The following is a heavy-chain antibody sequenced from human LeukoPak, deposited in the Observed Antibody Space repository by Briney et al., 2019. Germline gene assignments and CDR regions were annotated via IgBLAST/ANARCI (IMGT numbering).Heavy chain of an antibody. CDR1: GYTFTEYY. CDR3: ARGQSLSDY. Sequence: GASVKVSCKASGYTFTEYYMHWVRQAPGQGLEWMGWINPNSGGANYAEKFQGRVTMTRDTSISTAYMELSRLRYDDTALYYCARGQSLSDYWGQGTLVTVSS. V-gene: IGHV1-2*02. CDR2: INPNSGGA. J-gene: IGHJ4*02.